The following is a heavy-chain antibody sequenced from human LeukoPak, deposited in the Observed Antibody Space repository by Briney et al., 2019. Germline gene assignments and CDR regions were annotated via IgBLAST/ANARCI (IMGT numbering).Heavy chain of an antibody. D-gene: IGHD3-10*01. Sequence: ASVKVSCKASGYTFTSYGISWVRQAPGQGLEWMGWISAYNGNTNYAQKLQGRVTMTTDTSTSTAYMELRSLRSDDTAVYYCARESLLYYYGSGSYYNFVDYWGQGTLVTVSS. J-gene: IGHJ4*02. CDR3: ARESLLYYYGSGSYYNFVDY. V-gene: IGHV1-18*01. CDR1: GYTFTSYG. CDR2: ISAYNGNT.